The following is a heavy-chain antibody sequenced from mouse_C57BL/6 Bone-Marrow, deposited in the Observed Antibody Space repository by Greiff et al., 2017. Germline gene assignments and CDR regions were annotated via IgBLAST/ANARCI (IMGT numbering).Heavy chain of an antibody. V-gene: IGHV5-9*01. CDR3: ARQVTTVLATKYFDV. J-gene: IGHJ1*03. D-gene: IGHD1-1*01. CDR1: GFTFSSYT. CDR2: ISGGGGNT. Sequence: DVQLQESGGGLVKPGGSLKLSCAASGFTFSSYTMSWVRQTPEKRLQWVAAISGGGGNTYSPDSVKGRFTISRYNDKNILYLQMSSLRSEDTALYYCARQVTTVLATKYFDVWGTGTTVTVSS.